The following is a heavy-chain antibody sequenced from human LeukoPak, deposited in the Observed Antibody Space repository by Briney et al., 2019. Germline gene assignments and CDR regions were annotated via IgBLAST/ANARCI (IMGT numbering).Heavy chain of an antibody. Sequence: GGSLRLSCAASGFTFSSYWMSWVRQAPGKGLEWVANIKQDGSEKYYVDSVKGRFTISRDNAKNSLYLQMNSLRAEDTAVYYCARDPSYDYYDSSEGYYYGMDVWGQGTTVTVSS. J-gene: IGHJ6*02. V-gene: IGHV3-7*01. CDR1: GFTFSSYW. CDR2: IKQDGSEK. D-gene: IGHD3-22*01. CDR3: ARDPSYDYYDSSEGYYYGMDV.